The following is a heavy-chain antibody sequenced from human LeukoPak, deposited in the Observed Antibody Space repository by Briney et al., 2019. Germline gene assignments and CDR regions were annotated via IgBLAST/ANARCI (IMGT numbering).Heavy chain of an antibody. J-gene: IGHJ1*01. D-gene: IGHD3-22*01. CDR3: ARGLRRGRNYYDTSPRGFQH. CDR1: GGSFSGYY. Sequence: PSETLSLTCAVYGGSFSGYYWSWIRQPPGKGLEGIGEINHSGSTNYNPSLKSRVTISVDTSKNQFSLKPSSVTAADTAVYYCARGLRRGRNYYDTSPRGFQHWGQGTLVTVSS. CDR2: INHSGST. V-gene: IGHV4-34*01.